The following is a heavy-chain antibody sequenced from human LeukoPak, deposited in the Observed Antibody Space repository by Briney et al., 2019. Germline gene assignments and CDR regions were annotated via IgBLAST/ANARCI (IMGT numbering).Heavy chain of an antibody. D-gene: IGHD5-18*01. CDR1: GFTFSSYS. V-gene: IGHV3-21*01. Sequence: GGSLRLSCAASGFTFSSYSMNWVRQAPGKGLEWVSSISSSSSYIYYADSVKGRFTISRDNAKTSLYLQMNSLRAEDTAVYYCARVASGYSYGYDALDIWGQGTMVIVSS. J-gene: IGHJ3*02. CDR2: ISSSSSYI. CDR3: ARVASGYSYGYDALDI.